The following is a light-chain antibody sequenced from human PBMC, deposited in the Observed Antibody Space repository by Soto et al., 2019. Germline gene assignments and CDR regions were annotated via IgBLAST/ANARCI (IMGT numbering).Light chain of an antibody. CDR1: QSVSSSY. J-gene: IGKJ3*01. CDR2: GAS. CDR3: QQWFT. V-gene: IGKV3-20*01. Sequence: IVMTQSPGTLSVSPGERVTLSCRASQSVSSSYLAWYQQKPGQAPRLLIYGASSRATDIPDRFSGSGSGTNFTLTISRLEPEDFAVYYCQQWFTFGPGTKVDIK.